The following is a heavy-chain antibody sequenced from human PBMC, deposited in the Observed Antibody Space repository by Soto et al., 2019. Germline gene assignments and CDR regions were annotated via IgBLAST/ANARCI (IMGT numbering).Heavy chain of an antibody. V-gene: IGHV2-5*01. Sequence: QITLKESGPTLVKPTQTLTLTCTFSGFSLSTSGVGVGWIRQPPGKALEWLALIYWNDDKRYSPSLKSRLTITKDTSKNQVVLTMTNMDPVDTATYYCAHRFPDCSSTSCYPENWFDPWGQGTLVTVSS. CDR3: AHRFPDCSSTSCYPENWFDP. J-gene: IGHJ5*02. D-gene: IGHD2-2*01. CDR1: GFSLSTSGVG. CDR2: IYWNDDK.